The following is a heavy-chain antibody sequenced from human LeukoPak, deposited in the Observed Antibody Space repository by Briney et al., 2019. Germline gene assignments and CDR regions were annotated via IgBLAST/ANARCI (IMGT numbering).Heavy chain of an antibody. Sequence: GGTLRLSCAASGFTFWSSGMSWVRQAPGKGLEWVSAISGSGGRTYYPDSVKGRFTISRDNSKNTLYLQMNSLRAEDTAVYYCARRAGAYSHPYDYWGQGTLVTVSS. D-gene: IGHD4/OR15-4a*01. CDR1: GFTFWSSG. CDR2: ISGSGGRT. J-gene: IGHJ4*02. CDR3: ARRAGAYSHPYDY. V-gene: IGHV3-23*01.